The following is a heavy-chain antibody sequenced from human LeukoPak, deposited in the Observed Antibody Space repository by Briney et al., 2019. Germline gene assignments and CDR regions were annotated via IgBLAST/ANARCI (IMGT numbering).Heavy chain of an antibody. V-gene: IGHV4-59*01. Sequence: SGTLSLTCTVSGDSIDSYYWSWIRQPPGKGLEWIGYIYNSVITNYNPSLKSRVTISVDTSKNQFSLKLSSVTAADTAVYYCARDINLYSYGPFFDYWGQGILVTVSS. CDR1: GDSIDSYY. D-gene: IGHD3-16*01. J-gene: IGHJ4*02. CDR2: IYNSVIT. CDR3: ARDINLYSYGPFFDY.